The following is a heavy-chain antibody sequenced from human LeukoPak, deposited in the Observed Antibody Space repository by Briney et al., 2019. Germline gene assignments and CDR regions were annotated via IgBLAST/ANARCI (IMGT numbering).Heavy chain of an antibody. Sequence: GGSLRLSCVASGFTFSSYWMHWVRQDPRKGLVWVSRISGDGRNINYADSVRGRFTISRDNAKNSLYLQMSSPRAEDTAVYYCVRSSDMTGDLHDAFDIWGRGTLVTVSS. V-gene: IGHV3-74*01. J-gene: IGHJ3*02. CDR2: ISGDGRNI. CDR3: VRSSDMTGDLHDAFDI. D-gene: IGHD7-27*01. CDR1: GFTFSSYW.